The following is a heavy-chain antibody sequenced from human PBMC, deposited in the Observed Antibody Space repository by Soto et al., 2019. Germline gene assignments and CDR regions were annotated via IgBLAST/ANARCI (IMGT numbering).Heavy chain of an antibody. V-gene: IGHV4-34*01. Sequence: SETLSLTCAVYGGSFSGYYWSWIRQPPGKGLEWIGEINHSGSTNYNPSLKSRVTISVDTSKNQFSLKLSSVTAADTAVYYCARGYDYVWGSYRCDYWGQGXLVTVSS. CDR2: INHSGST. CDR3: ARGYDYVWGSYRCDY. D-gene: IGHD3-16*02. CDR1: GGSFSGYY. J-gene: IGHJ4*02.